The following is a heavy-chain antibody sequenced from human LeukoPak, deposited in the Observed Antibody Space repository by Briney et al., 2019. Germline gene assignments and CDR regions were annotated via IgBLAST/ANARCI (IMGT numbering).Heavy chain of an antibody. CDR1: GGSFSGYY. CDR2: INHSGST. CDR3: ARDLAYCGGDCYPSAFDI. J-gene: IGHJ3*02. Sequence: PSETLSLTCAVYGGSFSGYYWSWIRQPPGKGLEWIGEINHSGSTNYNPSLKSRVTISVDTSKNQFSLKLSSVTAADTAVYYCARDLAYCGGDCYPSAFDIWGQGTMVTVSS. D-gene: IGHD2-21*02. V-gene: IGHV4-34*01.